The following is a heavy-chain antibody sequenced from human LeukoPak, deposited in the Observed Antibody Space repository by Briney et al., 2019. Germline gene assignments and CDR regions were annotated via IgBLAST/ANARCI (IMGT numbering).Heavy chain of an antibody. CDR1: GGSFSGYY. Sequence: PSETLSLTCAVYGGSFSGYYWSWIRQPPGKGLEWIGEITHSGSTNYNLSLKSRVTISVDTSKNQFSLKLNSVTAADTAVYYGAKDYTSWGQGTMVTVSS. V-gene: IGHV4-34*01. D-gene: IGHD4-11*01. CDR3: AKDYTS. CDR2: ITHSGST. J-gene: IGHJ3*01.